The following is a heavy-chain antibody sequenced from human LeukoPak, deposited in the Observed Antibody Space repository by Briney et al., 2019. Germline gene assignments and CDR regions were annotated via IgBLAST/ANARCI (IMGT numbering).Heavy chain of an antibody. CDR1: GFTFSDYY. D-gene: IGHD5-18*01. V-gene: IGHV3-11*01. J-gene: IGHJ4*02. Sequence: PGGSLRLSCAASGFTFSDYYMSWIRQAPGKGLEWVSYISSSGSTIYYADSVKGRFTISRDNAKNSLYLQMNSLRAENTAVYYCAREAYSYGSISYFDYWGQGTLVTVSS. CDR2: ISSSGSTI. CDR3: AREAYSYGSISYFDY.